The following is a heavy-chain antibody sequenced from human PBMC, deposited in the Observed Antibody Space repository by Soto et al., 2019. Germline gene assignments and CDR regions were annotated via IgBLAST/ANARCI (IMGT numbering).Heavy chain of an antibody. J-gene: IGHJ5*02. Sequence: NPSETPSLTRTVSGASITSSHCSWIRQSPGKGQEYIGYIFYTGGSNYNPSLESRVSMSVDTTKNQVFLTLSSETAADTAVYYCALRVTAPPLLLWWLDPWGHGTLVTVPS. V-gene: IGHV4-59*04. CDR2: IFYTGGS. D-gene: IGHD2-2*01. CDR3: ALRVTAPPLLLWWLDP. CDR1: GASITSSH.